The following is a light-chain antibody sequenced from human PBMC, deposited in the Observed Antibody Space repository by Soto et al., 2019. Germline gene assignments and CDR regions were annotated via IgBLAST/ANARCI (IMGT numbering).Light chain of an antibody. V-gene: IGLV1-51*01. CDR3: GTWDSSLSVVV. CDR2: DNN. J-gene: IGLJ2*01. Sequence: QSVLTQPPSVSAAPGQKVTISCSGSSSNIGNNYVSWYQHLPGTAPKLPIYDNNKRPSGIPDRFSGSKSGTSATLGITGLQTGDEADYYCGTWDSSLSVVVFGGGTKLTVL. CDR1: SSNIGNNY.